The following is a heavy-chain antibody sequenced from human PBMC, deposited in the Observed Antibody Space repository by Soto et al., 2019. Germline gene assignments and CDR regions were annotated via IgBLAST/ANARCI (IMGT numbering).Heavy chain of an antibody. Sequence: QVQLVQSGAEVKKPGASVKVSCKASGYTFTGYYMHWVRQAPGQGLEWRGWISPNSGGTKYAQKFQGRVTMTRDTSISTAYMDMSRLTSDDTALYYCARGSAMALASPRYYPIDVWGQGTTVTGSS. J-gene: IGHJ6*02. V-gene: IGHV1-2*02. CDR3: ARGSAMALASPRYYPIDV. D-gene: IGHD6-19*01. CDR2: ISPNSGGT. CDR1: GYTFTGYY.